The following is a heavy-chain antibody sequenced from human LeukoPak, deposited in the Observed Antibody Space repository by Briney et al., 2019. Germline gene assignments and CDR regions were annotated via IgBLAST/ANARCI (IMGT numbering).Heavy chain of an antibody. Sequence: GGSLRLSCAASGFTFTNSWMAWVRQAPGKGLEWVANIKQDGGTRHYVESLKGRFTISRDNPKNSLYLQMSSLRADDTAVYYCARDTDGSLDYWGQGILVTVAS. J-gene: IGHJ4*02. CDR3: ARDTDGSLDY. D-gene: IGHD1-26*01. CDR1: GFTFTNSW. V-gene: IGHV3-7*01. CDR2: IKQDGGTR.